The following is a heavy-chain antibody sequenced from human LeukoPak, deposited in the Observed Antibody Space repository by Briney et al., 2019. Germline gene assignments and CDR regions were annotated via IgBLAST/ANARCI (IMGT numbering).Heavy chain of an antibody. V-gene: IGHV3-74*01. CDR3: ARDLLGYSYGANWFDP. CDR2: INSDGTSP. D-gene: IGHD5-18*01. CDR1: GFTFSSYW. J-gene: IGHJ5*02. Sequence: GGSLRLSCAASGFTFSSYWMHWVRQAPGKGLVWVSGINSDGTSPIYADSVKGRFTISRDNAKNTLYLQMNSLRAEDTAVYYCARDLLGYSYGANWFDPWGQGTLVTVSS.